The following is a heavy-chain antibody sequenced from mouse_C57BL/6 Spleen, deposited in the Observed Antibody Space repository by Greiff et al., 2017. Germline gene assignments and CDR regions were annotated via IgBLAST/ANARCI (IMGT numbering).Heavy chain of an antibody. CDR2: IYPRSGNT. J-gene: IGHJ4*01. CDR3: ARGRNFYAMDY. V-gene: IGHV1-81*01. CDR1: GYTFTSYG. Sequence: VQLQQSGAELARPGASVKLSCKASGYTFTSYGLSWVKQRTGQGLEWIGEIYPRSGNTYYNEKFKGKATLTADKSSSTAYMELRSLTSEDSAVYFCARGRNFYAMDYWGQGTSVTVSS.